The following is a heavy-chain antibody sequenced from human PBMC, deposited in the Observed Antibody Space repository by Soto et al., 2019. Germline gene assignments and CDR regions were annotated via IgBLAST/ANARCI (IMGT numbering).Heavy chain of an antibody. Sequence: QLQLQESGSGLVKPSQTLSLTCAVSGGSISSGGYSWSWIRQPPGKGLEWIGYIYHSGTYYNPSLKSRVTISVDRSKNQFSLKLSSVTAADTAVYYCAGDPGLWGRGTLVTVSS. CDR3: AGDPGL. CDR2: IYHSGT. CDR1: GGSISSGGYS. J-gene: IGHJ2*01. V-gene: IGHV4-30-2*01.